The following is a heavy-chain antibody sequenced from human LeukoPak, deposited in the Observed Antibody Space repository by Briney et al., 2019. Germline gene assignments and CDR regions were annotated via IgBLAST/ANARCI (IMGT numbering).Heavy chain of an antibody. Sequence: ASVKVSCKASGGTFSSYAISWVRQAPGQGLEWMGWISAYYGNTTYAQKFQGRVTMTTDTSTSTAYMELRSLRSDDTAVYYCAAVAGLGNAFDIWGQGTMVTVSS. J-gene: IGHJ3*02. V-gene: IGHV1-18*01. D-gene: IGHD6-19*01. CDR1: GGTFSSYA. CDR2: ISAYYGNT. CDR3: AAVAGLGNAFDI.